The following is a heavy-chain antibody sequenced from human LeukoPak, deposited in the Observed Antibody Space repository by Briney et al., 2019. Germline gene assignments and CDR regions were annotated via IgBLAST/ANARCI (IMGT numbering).Heavy chain of an antibody. CDR1: GDTLSDLS. CDR2: FDPEDGET. CDR3: AMGVDRSSWYLFDY. V-gene: IGHV1-24*01. D-gene: IGHD6-13*01. Sequence: ASVKVSCKLSGDTLSDLSIHWVRQAPGKGREWMGGFDPEDGETVYAQKFQGRVTVTEDTSTDTAYMEVTNLRSDDTAVYYCAMGVDRSSWYLFDYWGQGALVTVSS. J-gene: IGHJ4*02.